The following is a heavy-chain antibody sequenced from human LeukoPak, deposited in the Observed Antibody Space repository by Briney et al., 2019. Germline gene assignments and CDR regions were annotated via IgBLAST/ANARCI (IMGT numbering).Heavy chain of an antibody. CDR2: ISYSGNT. Sequence: PSETLSLTCTVSNGSITNYYWNWIRQPPGKGLEWIGYISYSGNTDYNPSLKSRVTMSLGTSKNELSLKLDSVTAADTAVYYCARGYRNNWRFDYWGQGTLVTVSS. V-gene: IGHV4-59*01. CDR3: ARGYRNNWRFDY. CDR1: NGSITNYY. J-gene: IGHJ4*02. D-gene: IGHD1-1*01.